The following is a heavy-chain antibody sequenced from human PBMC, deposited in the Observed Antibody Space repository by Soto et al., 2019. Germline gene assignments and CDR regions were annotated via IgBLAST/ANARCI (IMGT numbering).Heavy chain of an antibody. CDR3: ARDRREGGSSSSGHDAFDI. D-gene: IGHD6-6*01. V-gene: IGHV1-18*04. Sequence: ASVKVSCKASGYTFTSYGISWVRQAPGQGLEWMGWISAYNGNTNYAQKLRGRVTMTTDTSTSTAYMELRSLRSDDTAVYYCARDRREGGSSSSGHDAFDIWGQGTMVTVSS. CDR1: GYTFTSYG. CDR2: ISAYNGNT. J-gene: IGHJ3*02.